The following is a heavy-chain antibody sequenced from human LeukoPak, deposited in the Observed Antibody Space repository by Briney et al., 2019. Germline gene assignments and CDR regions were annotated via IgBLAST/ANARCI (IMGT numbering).Heavy chain of an antibody. CDR2: ISANGGST. Sequence: GGSLSLSCAASGFTFSSYAMSWVRQAPGKGLEWVSAISANGGSTYYADSVKGRFTISRDNSKNTLFLQMNSLRAEDTAVYYCAKDHSSGWPYCFPYWGQGTLVTVSS. D-gene: IGHD6-19*01. V-gene: IGHV3-23*01. J-gene: IGHJ4*02. CDR3: AKDHSSGWPYCFPY. CDR1: GFTFSSYA.